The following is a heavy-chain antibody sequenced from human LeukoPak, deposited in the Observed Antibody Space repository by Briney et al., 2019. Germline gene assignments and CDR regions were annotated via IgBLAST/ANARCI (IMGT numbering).Heavy chain of an antibody. CDR1: GFTFSSYS. D-gene: IGHD3-9*01. CDR3: AKAADYDILTGYYNYFDY. Sequence: GGSLRLSCAASGFTFSSYSLNWVRQAPGKGLEWVSSISSSSSYIYYADSVKGRFTISRDNSKNTLYLQMNSLRAEDTAVYYCAKAADYDILTGYYNYFDYWGQGTLVTVSS. J-gene: IGHJ4*02. V-gene: IGHV3-21*01. CDR2: ISSSSSYI.